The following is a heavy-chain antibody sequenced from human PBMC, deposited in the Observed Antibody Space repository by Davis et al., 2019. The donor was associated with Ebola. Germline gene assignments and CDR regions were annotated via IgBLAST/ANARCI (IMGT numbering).Heavy chain of an antibody. CDR1: GYSFTTYW. J-gene: IGHJ4*02. CDR2: IFPGDSDT. Sequence: GESLKISCKASGYSFTTYWIVWVRQMPGKGLECMGIIFPGDSDTRYSPSFQGQVTISADKSISTAYLQWSSLKASDTAMYYCARQVVVAATGFDYWGQGTLVTVSS. V-gene: IGHV5-51*01. CDR3: ARQVVVAATGFDY. D-gene: IGHD2-15*01.